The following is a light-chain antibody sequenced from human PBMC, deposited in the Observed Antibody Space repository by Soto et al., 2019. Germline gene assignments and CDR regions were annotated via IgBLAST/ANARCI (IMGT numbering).Light chain of an antibody. CDR1: QSVSRNY. CDR2: GAS. CDR3: QQYDFLPLT. V-gene: IGKV3-20*01. J-gene: IGKJ4*01. Sequence: EVVLTQSPGTLSLSPGERATLSCRASQSVSRNYLAWYQQKPGQTPRLLIFGASNRAADIPARFSASGSGTDFTLTISGLEPDDFAVYYCQQYDFLPLTFGGGPRL.